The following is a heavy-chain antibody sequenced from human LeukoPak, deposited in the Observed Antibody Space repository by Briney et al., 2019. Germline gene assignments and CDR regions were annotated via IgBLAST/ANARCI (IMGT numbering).Heavy chain of an antibody. CDR1: GGSISSSSYY. Sequence: SETLSLTCTVSGGSISSSSYYWSWIRQPPGKGLEWIGYIYYSGSTNYNPSLKSRVTISVDTSKNQFSLKLSSVTAADTAVYYCARDVTVGAQGGDYWGQGTLVTVSS. CDR3: ARDVTVGAQGGDY. V-gene: IGHV4-61*01. D-gene: IGHD1-26*01. J-gene: IGHJ4*02. CDR2: IYYSGST.